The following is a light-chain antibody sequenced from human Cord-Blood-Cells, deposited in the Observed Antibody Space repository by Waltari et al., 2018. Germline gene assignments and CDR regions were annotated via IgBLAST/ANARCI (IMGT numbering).Light chain of an antibody. J-gene: IGKJ4*01. CDR3: QQRSNWLT. CDR2: DAS. CDR1: QSVSSY. Sequence: EIVLPQSPATLSLSPGERATLSCRASQSVSSYLAWSQQKPGKAPRLLIDDASNRATGIPARFRGSGSGTDFTLTISSLEPEDCAVYYCQQRSNWLTVGGGTKVEIK. V-gene: IGKV3-11*01.